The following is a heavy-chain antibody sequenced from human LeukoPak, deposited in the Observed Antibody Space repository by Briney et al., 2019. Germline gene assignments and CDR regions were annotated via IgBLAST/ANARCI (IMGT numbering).Heavy chain of an antibody. V-gene: IGHV4-4*07. CDR2: IYASGSA. Sequence: PSGTLSLTCSVSGGVSGGSITNYYCTWIRQPAGKGLEWIGRIYASGSAAYNPSPYSRVSMSVDTSKNQFSLKLNSVTAADTAVYYCTTTAYSSAWRFDYWGQGALVTVSS. CDR3: TTTAYSSAWRFDY. D-gene: IGHD6-19*01. CDR1: GGSITNYY. J-gene: IGHJ4*02.